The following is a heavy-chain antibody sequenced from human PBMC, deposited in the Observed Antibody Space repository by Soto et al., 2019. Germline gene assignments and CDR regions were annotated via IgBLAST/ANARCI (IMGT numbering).Heavy chain of an antibody. CDR3: ASKLSVAAADNWYFDL. Sequence: QVQLVQSGAEVKKPGSSVKVSCKASGGTFSSYAISWVRQAPGQGLEWMGGIIPIFGTANYAQKFQGRVTITADESTSTAYMELRSLRSEDTAVYYCASKLSVAAADNWYFDLWGRGTLVTVSS. V-gene: IGHV1-69*01. CDR2: IIPIFGTA. D-gene: IGHD6-13*01. J-gene: IGHJ2*01. CDR1: GGTFSSYA.